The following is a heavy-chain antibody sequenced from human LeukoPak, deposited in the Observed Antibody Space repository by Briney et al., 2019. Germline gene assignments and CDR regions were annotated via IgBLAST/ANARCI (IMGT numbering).Heavy chain of an antibody. Sequence: GASVKVSRKASGYTFTSYYMHWVRQAPGQGLEWMGIINPSGGSTSYAQKFQGRVTMTREMSTSTVYMELSSLRSEDTAVYYCARGGDSSSWYWVSDYWGQGTLVTVSS. J-gene: IGHJ4*02. CDR3: ARGGDSSSWYWVSDY. D-gene: IGHD6-13*01. CDR2: INPSGGST. CDR1: GYTFTSYY. V-gene: IGHV1-46*01.